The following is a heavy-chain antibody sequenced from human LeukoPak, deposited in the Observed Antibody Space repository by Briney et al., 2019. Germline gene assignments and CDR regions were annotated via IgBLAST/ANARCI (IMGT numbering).Heavy chain of an antibody. V-gene: IGHV3-21*01. CDR3: ARGGAIAVAENY. D-gene: IGHD6-19*01. J-gene: IGHJ4*02. Sequence: GGSLRLFCAASGFTFSSYSMNWVRQAPGKGLEWVSSISSSSYIYYADSVKGRFTISRDNAKNSLYLQMNSLRAEDTAVYYCARGGAIAVAENYWGQGTLVTVSS. CDR1: GFTFSSYS. CDR2: ISSSSYI.